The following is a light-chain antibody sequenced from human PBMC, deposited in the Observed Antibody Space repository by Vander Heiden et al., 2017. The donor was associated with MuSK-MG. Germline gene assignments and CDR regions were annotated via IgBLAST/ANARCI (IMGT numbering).Light chain of an antibody. J-gene: IGLJ2*01. CDR3: QSYDSSLSDVV. Sequence: QSVLTQPPSVSGAPGQRGTISCTGRSSNIGAGYDVHWYQQLPGTAPKLLIYGNSNRPSGVPDRFSGSKSGTSASLAITGLQAEDEADYYCQSYDSSLSDVVFGGGTKLTVL. CDR2: GNS. V-gene: IGLV1-40*01. CDR1: SSNIGAGYD.